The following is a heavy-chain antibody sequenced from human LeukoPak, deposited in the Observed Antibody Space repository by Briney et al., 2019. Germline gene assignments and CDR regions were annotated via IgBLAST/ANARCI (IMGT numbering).Heavy chain of an antibody. J-gene: IGHJ1*01. CDR3: AKHPSGSYKPSEFQH. Sequence: GGTLRLSCAASGFTFSSYGMSWVRQAPGKGLEWVSAISGSGGSTYYADSVKGRFTISRDNSKNTLYLQVNSLRAEDTAVYYCAKHPSGSYKPSEFQHWGQGTLVTVSS. CDR2: ISGSGGST. V-gene: IGHV3-23*01. D-gene: IGHD3-10*01. CDR1: GFTFSSYG.